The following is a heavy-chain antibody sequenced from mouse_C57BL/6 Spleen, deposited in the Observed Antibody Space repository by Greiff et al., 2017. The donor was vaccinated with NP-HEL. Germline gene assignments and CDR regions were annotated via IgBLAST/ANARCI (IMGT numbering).Heavy chain of an antibody. CDR1: GYSFTDYN. CDR2: INPNYGTT. CDR3: ARWLLRGGAMDY. J-gene: IGHJ4*01. D-gene: IGHD2-3*01. Sequence: EVKLMESGPELVKPGASVKISCKASGYSFTDYNMNWVKQSNGKSLEWIGVINPNYGTTSYNQKFKGKATLTVDQSSSTAYMQLNSLTSEDSAVYYCARWLLRGGAMDYWGQGTSVTVSS. V-gene: IGHV1-39*01.